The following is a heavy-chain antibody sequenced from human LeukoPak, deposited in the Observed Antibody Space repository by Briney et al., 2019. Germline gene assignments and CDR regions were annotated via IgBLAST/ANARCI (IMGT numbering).Heavy chain of an antibody. J-gene: IGHJ4*02. V-gene: IGHV3-48*03. CDR1: GFTFSSYE. CDR3: ARDPLYGSGSHSSF. D-gene: IGHD3-10*01. Sequence: PGGSLRLSCAASGFTFSSYEMTWVRQAPGKGLEWVSYISSSGSSIHYADSVKGRFTISRDNAKNSLYLQMNSLRAEDTAIYYCARDPLYGSGSHSSFWGQGTLVTVSS. CDR2: ISSSGSSI.